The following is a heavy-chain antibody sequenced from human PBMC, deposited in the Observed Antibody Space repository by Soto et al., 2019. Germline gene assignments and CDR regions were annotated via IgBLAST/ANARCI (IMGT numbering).Heavy chain of an antibody. V-gene: IGHV6-1*01. CDR2: TYYRSKWYI. J-gene: IGHJ6*03. D-gene: IGHD1-1*01. CDR3: ARGSWDDVTGHYYMDV. CDR1: GDSVSSNSAA. Sequence: SQTLSLTCDISGDSVSSNSAAWNWIRQTPSRGLEWLGRTYYRSKWYINYAVSVRSRITVNPDTSKNQFSLQLNSVTPEDTAVYYCARGSWDDVTGHYYMDVWGKGTTVTVSS.